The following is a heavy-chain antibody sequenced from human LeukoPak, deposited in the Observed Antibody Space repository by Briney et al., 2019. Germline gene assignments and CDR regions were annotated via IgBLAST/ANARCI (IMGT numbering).Heavy chain of an antibody. CDR3: ARVGPSQYYYDSSGYHGGLDY. CDR2: INPNSGGT. J-gene: IGHJ4*02. D-gene: IGHD3-22*01. CDR1: GYTFTGYY. V-gene: IGHV1-2*02. Sequence: ASVKVSCKASGYTFTGYYMHWVRQAPGQGLEWMGWINPNSGGTNYAQKFQGRVTITADESTSTAYMELSSLRSEDTAVYYCARVGPSQYYYDSSGYHGGLDYWGQGTLVTVSS.